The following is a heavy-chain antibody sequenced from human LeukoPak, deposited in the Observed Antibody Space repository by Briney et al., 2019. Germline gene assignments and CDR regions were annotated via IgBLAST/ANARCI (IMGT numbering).Heavy chain of an antibody. Sequence: PGGSLRLSCAASGFTFSTYWMSWVRQAPGKGLEWVANINQDGSDKYYVDSVKGRLTISRDNAKNSLYLQMNSLRVEDTAVYYCAGDPFTISAYDAFHIWGQGTVVTVSS. CDR1: GFTFSTYW. CDR3: AGDPFTISAYDAFHI. CDR2: INQDGSDK. V-gene: IGHV3-7*01. J-gene: IGHJ3*02. D-gene: IGHD3-3*02.